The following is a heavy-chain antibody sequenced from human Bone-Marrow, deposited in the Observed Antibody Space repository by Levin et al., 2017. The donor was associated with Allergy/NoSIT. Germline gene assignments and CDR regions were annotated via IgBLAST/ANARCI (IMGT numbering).Heavy chain of an antibody. CDR2: ISWNSGSI. CDR1: GFTFDDYA. V-gene: IGHV3-9*01. CDR3: AKDIGAVAGPFDY. D-gene: IGHD6-19*01. Sequence: SLKISCAASGFTFDDYAMHWVRQAPGKGLEWVSGISWNSGSIGYADSVKGRFTISRDNAKNSLYLQMNSLRAEDTALYYCAKDIGAVAGPFDYWGQGTLVTVSS. J-gene: IGHJ4*02.